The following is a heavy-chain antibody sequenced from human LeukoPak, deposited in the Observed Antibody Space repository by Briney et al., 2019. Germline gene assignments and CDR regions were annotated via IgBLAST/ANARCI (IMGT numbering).Heavy chain of an antibody. CDR1: GFTFSSYG. D-gene: IGHD6-6*01. Sequence: GGSLRLSCAASGFTFSSYGIHWVRQAPGKGLEWVAVIGYDGSNKYYVDSVRGRFTISRDNPEKTLYLQMNSLRAEDTAVYYCARGGSWLEYSNFGGFDFWGRGTLVTVSS. V-gene: IGHV3-33*01. CDR2: IGYDGSNK. CDR3: ARGGSWLEYSNFGGFDF. J-gene: IGHJ2*01.